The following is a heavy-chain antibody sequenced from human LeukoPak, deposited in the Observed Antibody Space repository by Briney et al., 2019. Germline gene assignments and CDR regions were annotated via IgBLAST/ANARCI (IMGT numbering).Heavy chain of an antibody. J-gene: IGHJ6*04. CDR1: GGSISSGGYY. V-gene: IGHV4-31*03. Sequence: PSETLSLTCTVSGGSISSGGYYWSWIRQHPGKGLEWIGYIYYSGSTYYNPSLKSRVTISVDTSKNQFSLKLSSVTAADTAVYYCARYCSSTSCTYYYYYGMEVWGKGTTVTVSS. D-gene: IGHD2-2*01. CDR3: ARYCSSTSCTYYYYYGMEV. CDR2: IYYSGST.